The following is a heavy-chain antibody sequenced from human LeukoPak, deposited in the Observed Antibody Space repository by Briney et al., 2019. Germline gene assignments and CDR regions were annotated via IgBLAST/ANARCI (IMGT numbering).Heavy chain of an antibody. CDR1: GGSISSGGYY. V-gene: IGHV4-31*03. D-gene: IGHD3-9*01. J-gene: IGHJ4*02. Sequence: SETLSLTCTVSGGSISSGGYYWSWIRQHPGKGLEWIGYIYYSGSTYYNPSLKSRVTISVDTSKNQFSLKLSSVTAADTAVYYCAKEGNFDWFHHFDHWGQGTLVTVSS. CDR2: IYYSGST. CDR3: AKEGNFDWFHHFDH.